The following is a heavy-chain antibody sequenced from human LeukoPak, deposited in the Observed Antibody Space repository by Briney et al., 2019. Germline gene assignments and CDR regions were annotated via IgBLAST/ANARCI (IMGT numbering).Heavy chain of an antibody. CDR3: ARDPTYYDILTGYYNVPNSFDP. V-gene: IGHV1-18*01. D-gene: IGHD3-9*01. CDR1: GYTFTSYG. Sequence: GASVKVSCQASGYTFTSYGISWVRQAPGQGLEWMGWISAYNGNTNYAQKLQGRVTMTTDTSTSTAYMELRSLRSDDTAVYYCARDPTYYDILTGYYNVPNSFDPWGQGTLVTVSS. J-gene: IGHJ5*02. CDR2: ISAYNGNT.